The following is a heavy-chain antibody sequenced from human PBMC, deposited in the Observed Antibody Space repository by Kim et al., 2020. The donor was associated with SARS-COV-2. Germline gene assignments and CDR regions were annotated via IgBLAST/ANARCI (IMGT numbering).Heavy chain of an antibody. CDR3: AKDLSTYDFWGECEY. V-gene: IGHV3-30*02. J-gene: IGHJ4*02. D-gene: IGHD3-3*01. Sequence: DSVEGRFTISRDNSQNTLYLQMNSLSAEDTAVYYCAKDLSTYDFWGECEYWGQGTLVTVSS.